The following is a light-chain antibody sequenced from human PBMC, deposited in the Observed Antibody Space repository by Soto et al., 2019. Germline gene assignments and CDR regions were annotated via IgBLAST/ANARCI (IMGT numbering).Light chain of an antibody. CDR2: GAY. CDR3: QQYNNWPPIN. Sequence: IVMTQSPATVFVSXGERATLICRASQRVSSILAWYQQTPGKXPRLLMXGAYRRPTGITERFSGSGSGTDFTLTISSLQSEDFAVYYCQQYNNWPPINFGQGTRLEI. V-gene: IGKV3D-15*01. CDR1: QRVSSI. J-gene: IGKJ5*01.